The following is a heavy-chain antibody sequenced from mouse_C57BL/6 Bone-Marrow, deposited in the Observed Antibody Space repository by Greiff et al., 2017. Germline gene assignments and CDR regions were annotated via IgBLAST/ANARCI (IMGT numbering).Heavy chain of an antibody. Sequence: EVKLVESGGDLVKPGGSLKLSCAASGFTFSSYGMSWVGQTPDKRLEWVATISSGGSYTYYPDSVKGRFTISRDNAKNTLYLQMSSLKSEDTAMDYCARWGYDYDGAYWGQGTLVTVSA. CDR1: GFTFSSYG. J-gene: IGHJ3*01. CDR3: ARWGYDYDGAY. D-gene: IGHD2-4*01. V-gene: IGHV5-6*01. CDR2: ISSGGSYT.